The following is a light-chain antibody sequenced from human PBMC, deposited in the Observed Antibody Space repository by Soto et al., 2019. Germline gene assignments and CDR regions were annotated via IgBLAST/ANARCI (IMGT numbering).Light chain of an antibody. J-gene: IGLJ1*01. CDR1: SSDVDDYRY. Sequence: QSVLAQPRSVSGSPGQLLTISCTGTSSDVDDYRYVSWYQQYPGKAPKLVIYDGNKRPSGVPDRFSGSNSGNTASLTISGLQAEDEADYYCCSYVTTPVIFGTGTKVTVL. CDR3: CSYVTTPVI. V-gene: IGLV2-11*01. CDR2: DGN.